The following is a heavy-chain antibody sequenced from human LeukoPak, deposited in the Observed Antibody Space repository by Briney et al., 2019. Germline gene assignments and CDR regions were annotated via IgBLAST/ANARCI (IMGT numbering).Heavy chain of an antibody. J-gene: IGHJ4*02. D-gene: IGHD3-10*01. Sequence: SETLSLTCAVYGGSFSGYYWSWIRQPPGKGLVWIGEINHSGSTNYNPSLKSRVTISVDTSKNQFSLKLSSVTAADTAVYYCAVGRYYFDYWGQGTLVTVSS. CDR2: INHSGST. CDR1: GGSFSGYY. V-gene: IGHV4-34*01. CDR3: AVGRYYFDY.